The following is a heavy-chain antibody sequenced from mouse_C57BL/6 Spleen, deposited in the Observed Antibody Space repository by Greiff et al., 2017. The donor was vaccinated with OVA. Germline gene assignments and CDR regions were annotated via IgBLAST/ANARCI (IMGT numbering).Heavy chain of an antibody. CDR3: ARGDGLRYLDY. Sequence: VQLQQPGAELVMPGASVKLSCKASGYTFTSYWMHWVKQRPGQGLKWIGEIDPSDSYTNYNQKFKGKSTLTVDKSSSTAYMQLSSLTSEDSAVYYCARGDGLRYLDYWGQGTTLTVSS. CDR2: IDPSDSYT. D-gene: IGHD1-1*01. V-gene: IGHV1-69*01. CDR1: GYTFTSYW. J-gene: IGHJ2*01.